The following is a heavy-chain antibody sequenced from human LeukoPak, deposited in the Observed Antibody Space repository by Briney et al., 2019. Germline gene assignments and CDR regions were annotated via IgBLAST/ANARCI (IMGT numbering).Heavy chain of an antibody. V-gene: IGHV3-30-3*01. D-gene: IGHD3-22*01. CDR3: ARDIGPGTDYYDSSGS. CDR2: ISYDGSNK. Sequence: PGGSLRLSCAASGFTFSSYAMHWVRQAPGKGLEWVAVISYDGSNKYYADSVKGRFTISRDNSKNTLYLQMNSLRAEDMAVYYCARDIGPGTDYYDSSGSWGQGTLVTVSS. CDR1: GFTFSSYA. J-gene: IGHJ5*02.